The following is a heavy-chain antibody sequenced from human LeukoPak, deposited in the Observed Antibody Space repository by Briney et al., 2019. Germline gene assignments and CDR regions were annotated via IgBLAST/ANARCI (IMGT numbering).Heavy chain of an antibody. CDR3: ARGGVAVAVDY. CDR1: GGSFSGYY. CDR2: INHSGST. V-gene: IGHV4-34*01. J-gene: IGHJ4*02. Sequence: SETLSLTCAVYGGSFSGYYWSWIRQPPGKGLEWIGEINHSGSTNYNPSLKSRVTISVDTSKNQFSLKLSSVTAADTAVYYCARGGVAVAVDYWGQGTLVTVSS. D-gene: IGHD6-19*01.